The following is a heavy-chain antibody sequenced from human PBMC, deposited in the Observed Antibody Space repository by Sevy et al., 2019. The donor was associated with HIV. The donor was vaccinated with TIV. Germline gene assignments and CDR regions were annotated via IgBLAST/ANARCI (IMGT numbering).Heavy chain of an antibody. J-gene: IGHJ4*02. CDR3: VRAIAAAGSF. Sequence: QLGGPLRLSCAASGFSLNNYWMNWVRQAPGKGLEWVANIKQDGSVKYYVDSVKGRFTISRDNARNLLYLQMNSLRVEDTALYYCVRAIAAAGSFWGQGTLVTVSS. CDR2: IKQDGSVK. CDR1: GFSLNNYW. V-gene: IGHV3-7*01. D-gene: IGHD6-13*01.